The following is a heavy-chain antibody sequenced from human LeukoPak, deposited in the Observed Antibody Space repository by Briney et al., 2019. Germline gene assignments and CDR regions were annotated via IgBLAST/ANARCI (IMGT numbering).Heavy chain of an antibody. CDR1: GFTFSSYA. CDR2: ISGSGGST. J-gene: IGHJ4*02. CDR3: AKDRQRQQLPEGY. Sequence: SGGSLRLSCAASGFTFSSYAMSWVRQAPGKGLEWVSAISGSGGSTYYADSVKGRFTISRDNSKNTLYLQMNSLRAEDTAVYYCAKDRQRQQLPEGYWGQGTLVTVSS. D-gene: IGHD6-13*01. V-gene: IGHV3-23*01.